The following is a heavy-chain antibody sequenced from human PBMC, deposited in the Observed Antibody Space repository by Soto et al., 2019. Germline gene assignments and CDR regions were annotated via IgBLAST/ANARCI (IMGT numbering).Heavy chain of an antibody. D-gene: IGHD2-8*01. CDR3: ARHISMLVYAVYYFDY. CDR1: GGSISSSSYY. CDR2: IYYSGST. Sequence: QLQLQESGPGLVKPSETLSLTCTVSGGSISSSSYYWGWIRQPPGKGLEWIGSIYYSGSTYYTPSLKSRVTISVDTSKNQFSLKLSSVTAADTAVYYCARHISMLVYAVYYFDYWGQGTLVPVSS. V-gene: IGHV4-39*01. J-gene: IGHJ4*02.